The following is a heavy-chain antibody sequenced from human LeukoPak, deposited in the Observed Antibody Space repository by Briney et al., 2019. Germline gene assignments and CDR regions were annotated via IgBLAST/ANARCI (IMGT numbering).Heavy chain of an antibody. D-gene: IGHD3/OR15-3a*01. J-gene: IGHJ3*01. CDR3: ARTRGARDAFDL. CDR1: GFRFNRDW. Sequence: GESLKISCKASGFRFNRDWIGWVRQMPGKGLEWMGIIYPGDSDTRYSPSFQGQVTISADKSVSAAYLQWNSLKVSDSGIYYCARTRGARDAFDLWGQGTMVTVSS. CDR2: IYPGDSDT. V-gene: IGHV5-51*01.